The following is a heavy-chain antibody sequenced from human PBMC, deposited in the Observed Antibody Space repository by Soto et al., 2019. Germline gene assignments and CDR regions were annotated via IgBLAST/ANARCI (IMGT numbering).Heavy chain of an antibody. D-gene: IGHD5-12*01. CDR3: ARDRWLRYSGYDWHFDY. CDR1: GFTFSSYS. V-gene: IGHV3-21*04. Sequence: GGSLRLSCAASGFTFSSYSMNWVRQAPGKGLEWVSSISGGGTGTYSADAVKGRFTRSSDKSRNTVYLKMSSLRAEDTAVYYCARDRWLRYSGYDWHFDYWGQGTLVTVSS. CDR2: ISGGGTGT. J-gene: IGHJ4*02.